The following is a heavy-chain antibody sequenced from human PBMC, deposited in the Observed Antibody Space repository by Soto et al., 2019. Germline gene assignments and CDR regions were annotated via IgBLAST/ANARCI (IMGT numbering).Heavy chain of an antibody. CDR3: AKDRLYWSSTSCYRAFDI. Sequence: EVQLLESGGGLVQPGGSLRLSCAASGFTFSSYAMSWVRQAPGKGLEWVSAISGSGGSTYYADSVKGRFTISRDNSKNTLYLQMNSRRAGDTAVYYCAKDRLYWSSTSCYRAFDIWGQGTMVTVSS. J-gene: IGHJ3*02. D-gene: IGHD2-2*01. V-gene: IGHV3-23*01. CDR1: GFTFSSYA. CDR2: ISGSGGST.